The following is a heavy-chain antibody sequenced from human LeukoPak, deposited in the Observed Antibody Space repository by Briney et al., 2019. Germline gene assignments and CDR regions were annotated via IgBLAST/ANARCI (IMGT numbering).Heavy chain of an antibody. V-gene: IGHV1-8*01. CDR1: GYTFTSYD. CDR3: ATEYDSSGYYSF. CDR2: MNPNSGNT. D-gene: IGHD3-22*01. J-gene: IGHJ4*02. Sequence: ASVKVSCKASGYTFTSYDINWVRQATGQGLEWMGWMNPNSGNTGYAQKFQGRVTMTEDTSTDTAYMELSSLRSEDTAVYYCATEYDSSGYYSFWGQGTLVTVSS.